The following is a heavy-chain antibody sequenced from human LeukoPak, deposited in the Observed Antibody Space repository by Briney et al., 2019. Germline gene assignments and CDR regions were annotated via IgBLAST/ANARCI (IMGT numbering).Heavy chain of an antibody. D-gene: IGHD6-6*01. J-gene: IGHJ4*02. CDR1: GFTFSSYG. CDR2: ISGSGGST. Sequence: GGTLRLSCAASGFTFSSYGMSWVRQAPGKGLEWVSAISGSGGSTYYADSVKGRFTISRDNAKNSLYLQMNSLRAEDTAVYYCARGGVVAARPNDLVDFDYWGQGTLVTVSS. V-gene: IGHV3-23*01. CDR3: ARGGVVAARPNDLVDFDY.